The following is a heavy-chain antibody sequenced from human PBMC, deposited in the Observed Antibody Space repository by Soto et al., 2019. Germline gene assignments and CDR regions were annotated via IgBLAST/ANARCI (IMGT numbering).Heavy chain of an antibody. Sequence: QVQLVESGGGVVQPGRSLRLSCAASGFTFSSYGMNWVRQAPGKGLEWVAVISYDGRYKYYADSVKGRFTISRDNSKNTRYLLMNSMSAEDPAVYYCAQGAADYVHSCGSNYLGTFDSWGQGALCTVAS. CDR2: ISYDGRYK. V-gene: IGHV3-30*18. CDR3: AQGAADYVHSCGSNYLGTFDS. J-gene: IGHJ4*02. CDR1: GFTFSSYG. D-gene: IGHD3-22*01.